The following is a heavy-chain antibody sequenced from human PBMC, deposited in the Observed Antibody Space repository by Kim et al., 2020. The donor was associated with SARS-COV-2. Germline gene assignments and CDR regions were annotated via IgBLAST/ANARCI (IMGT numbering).Heavy chain of an antibody. D-gene: IGHD4-17*01. CDR3: ARDRRTTLFTFDY. V-gene: IGHV3-7*01. J-gene: IGHJ4*02. Sequence: YVDSVKGRFTISRDNAKNSLYLQMNSLRAEDTAVYYCARDRRTTLFTFDYWGQGTLVTVSS.